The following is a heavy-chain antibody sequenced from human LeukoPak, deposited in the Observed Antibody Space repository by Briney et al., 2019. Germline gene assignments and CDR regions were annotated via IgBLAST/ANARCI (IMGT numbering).Heavy chain of an antibody. D-gene: IGHD3-22*01. CDR2: IYYSGST. V-gene: IGHV4-59*08. J-gene: IGHJ2*01. Sequence: MSSETLSLTCTVSGGSISSYYWSWIRQPPGKGLEWIGYIYYSGSTNYNPSLKSRVTISVDTSKNQFSLKLSSVTAADTAVYYCARRGYYYDSSGYHYWYFDLWGRGTLVTVSS. CDR1: GGSISSYY. CDR3: ARRGYYYDSSGYHYWYFDL.